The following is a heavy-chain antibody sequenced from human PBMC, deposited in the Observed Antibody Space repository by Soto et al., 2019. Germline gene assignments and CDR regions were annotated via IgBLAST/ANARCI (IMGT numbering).Heavy chain of an antibody. CDR1: GGSFSTYY. V-gene: IGHV4-34*02. CDR3: ARSGRQKLVRSNWFDL. CDR2: IIHSGST. J-gene: IGHJ5*02. Sequence: QVQLQQWGAGLLKPSETLSLTCAVYGGSFSTYYWIWIRQPPGKGLEWIGEIIHSGSTNYNTSLKSRVTISLDTSKHQYSLKLSSVTAADTAIYYCARSGRQKLVRSNWFDLWGQGTLVTVSS. D-gene: IGHD6-13*01.